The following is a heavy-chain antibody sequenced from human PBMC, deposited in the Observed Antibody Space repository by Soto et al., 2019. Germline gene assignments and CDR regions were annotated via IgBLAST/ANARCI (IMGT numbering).Heavy chain of an antibody. Sequence: QVQLVESGGGLVKPGGSLRLSCAASGFTFSDYFMSWIRQAPGKGLEWVSSISSSDSTIYYADSVKGRFTISRDNAKNSLYLQMNSLRAEDTVVYYCARWGVDDFWSGYYSDYWGQGTLVTVSS. CDR2: ISSSDSTI. CDR3: ARWGVDDFWSGYYSDY. V-gene: IGHV3-11*01. CDR1: GFTFSDYF. D-gene: IGHD3-3*01. J-gene: IGHJ4*02.